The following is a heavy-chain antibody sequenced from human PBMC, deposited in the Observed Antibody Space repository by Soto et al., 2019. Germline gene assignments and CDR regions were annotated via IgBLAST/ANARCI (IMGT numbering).Heavy chain of an antibody. Sequence: QVHLVESGGGVVQPGRSLRLSCAASGFSFSTYGMHWVRQAPGKGLEWVAFISNDGSNKYYADSVKGRFTISRDNSKNTLYLQMNSLRAEDTAVYYCAKVFGTYSAFDYWGQGTLVTVSS. D-gene: IGHD1-26*01. J-gene: IGHJ4*02. CDR1: GFSFSTYG. V-gene: IGHV3-30*18. CDR2: ISNDGSNK. CDR3: AKVFGTYSAFDY.